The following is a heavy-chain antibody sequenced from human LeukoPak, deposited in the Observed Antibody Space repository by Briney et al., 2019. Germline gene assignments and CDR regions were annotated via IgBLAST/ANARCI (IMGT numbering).Heavy chain of an antibody. CDR3: AGSLGPQTEY. J-gene: IGHJ4*02. D-gene: IGHD7-27*01. Sequence: GSLRLSCAASGFNFASNWMHWVRQTPGKGLMWVSRINSGGSGTSYADSVEGRFTISRDNAKNTLYLQMNSLRVEDTAVYYCAGSLGPQTEYWGRGTLVTVSS. V-gene: IGHV3-74*01. CDR1: GFNFASNW. CDR2: INSGGSGT.